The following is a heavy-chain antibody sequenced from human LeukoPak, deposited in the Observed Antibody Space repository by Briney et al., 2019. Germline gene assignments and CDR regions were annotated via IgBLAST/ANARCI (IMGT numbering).Heavy chain of an antibody. CDR3: AKARDGDYDY. Sequence: QPGGSLRLSCAASGFTFSSYEMNWVRQAPGKGLEWVSYISSSGSTIYYADSVKGRFTISRDNSKNTLYLQMNSLRAEDTAVYYCAKARDGDYDYWGQGTLVTVSS. CDR1: GFTFSSYE. D-gene: IGHD4-17*01. J-gene: IGHJ4*02. CDR2: ISSSGSTI. V-gene: IGHV3-48*03.